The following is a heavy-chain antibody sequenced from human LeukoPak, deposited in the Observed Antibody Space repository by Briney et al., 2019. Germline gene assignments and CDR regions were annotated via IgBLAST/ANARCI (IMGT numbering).Heavy chain of an antibody. CDR3: AKLGDYGDYLNFDY. CDR2: IRYDGSNK. Sequence: GGSLRLSCAASGFTFSSYGMHWVRQAPGKGLEWVAFIRYDGSNKYYADSVKGRFTIPRDNSKNTLYLQMNSLRAEDTAVYYCAKLGDYGDYLNFDYWGQGTLVTVSS. CDR1: GFTFSSYG. D-gene: IGHD4-17*01. J-gene: IGHJ4*02. V-gene: IGHV3-30*02.